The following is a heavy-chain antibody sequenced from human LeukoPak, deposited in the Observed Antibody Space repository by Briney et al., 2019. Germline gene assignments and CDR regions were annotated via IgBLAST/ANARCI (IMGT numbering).Heavy chain of an antibody. Sequence: SQTLSLTCTVSGGSISSGSYYWTWIRQPAGKGLEWIGRIYTSGSTTYNPSLKSRVTISGDTSENQFSLRLSSVTAADTAVYYCARASYSYDISGWVPFDYWGQGTLVTVSS. CDR3: ARASYSYDISGWVPFDY. D-gene: IGHD3-22*01. CDR1: GGSISSGSYY. J-gene: IGHJ4*02. CDR2: IYTSGST. V-gene: IGHV4-61*02.